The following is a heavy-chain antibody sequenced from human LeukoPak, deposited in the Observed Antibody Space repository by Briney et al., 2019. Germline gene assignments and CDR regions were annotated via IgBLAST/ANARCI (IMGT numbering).Heavy chain of an antibody. V-gene: IGHV3-23*01. D-gene: IGHD6-13*01. Sequence: GGPLRLSCAASGFTFSSYAMSWVRQAPGKGLEWVSAISGSGGSTYYADSVKGRFTISRDNSKNTLYLQMNSLRAEDTAVYYCAKDLSSSWYYYGMDVWGQGTTVTVSS. CDR1: GFTFSSYA. J-gene: IGHJ6*02. CDR2: ISGSGGST. CDR3: AKDLSSSWYYYGMDV.